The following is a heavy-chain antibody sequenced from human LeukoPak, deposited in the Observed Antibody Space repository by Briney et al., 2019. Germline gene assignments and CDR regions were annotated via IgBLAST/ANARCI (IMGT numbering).Heavy chain of an antibody. CDR2: IYYSGST. J-gene: IGHJ4*02. D-gene: IGHD3-3*01. V-gene: IGHV4-59*01. CDR1: GGSISSYY. CDR3: AREYYDFWGGQYLLDY. Sequence: PSETLSLTCTVSGGSISSYYWSWIRQPPGKGLEWIGYIYYSGSTNYNPSLKSRVTISVDTSKNQFSLKLSSVTAADTAVYYCAREYYDFWGGQYLLDYWGQGTLVTVSS.